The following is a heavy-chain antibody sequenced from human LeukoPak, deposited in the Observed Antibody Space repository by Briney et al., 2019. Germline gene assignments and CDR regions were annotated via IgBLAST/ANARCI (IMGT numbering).Heavy chain of an antibody. CDR1: GGSFSGYY. Sequence: SETLSLTCAVYGGSFSGYYWSWIRQPPGKGLEWIGEINHSGSTYYNPSLKSRVTISVDTSKNQFSLKLSSVTAADTAVYYCARSPGIAAAGTIARFPGYWGQGTLVTVSS. D-gene: IGHD6-13*01. V-gene: IGHV4-34*09. CDR3: ARSPGIAAAGTIARFPGY. CDR2: INHSGST. J-gene: IGHJ4*02.